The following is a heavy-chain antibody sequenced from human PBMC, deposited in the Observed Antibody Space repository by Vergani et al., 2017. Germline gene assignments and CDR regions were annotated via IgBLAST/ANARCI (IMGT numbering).Heavy chain of an antibody. V-gene: IGHV4-39*01. Sequence: QLQLQESGPGLVKPSETLSLTCTVSGGSISSSSYYWGWIRQPPGKGLELIGSIYYSGSTYYNPSLKSRVTISVDTSKNQFSLKLSSVTAADTAVYYCARHHCSRTSCYRSGWFDPWGQGTLVTVSS. J-gene: IGHJ5*02. CDR1: GGSISSSSYY. D-gene: IGHD2-2*02. CDR2: IYYSGST. CDR3: ARHHCSRTSCYRSGWFDP.